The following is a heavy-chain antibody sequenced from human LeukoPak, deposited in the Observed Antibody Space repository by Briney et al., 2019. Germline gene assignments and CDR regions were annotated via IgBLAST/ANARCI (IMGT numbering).Heavy chain of an antibody. CDR1: GGSFSGYY. D-gene: IGHD6-13*01. CDR3: ARAAYSSSHYFDY. Sequence: ETLSLTCAVYGGSFSGYYWSWIRQPPGKGLEWIGEISHSGSTNYNPSLKSRVTISVDTSKNQFSLKLSSVTAADTAVYYCARAAYSSSHYFDYWGQGTLVTVSS. J-gene: IGHJ4*02. V-gene: IGHV4-34*01. CDR2: ISHSGST.